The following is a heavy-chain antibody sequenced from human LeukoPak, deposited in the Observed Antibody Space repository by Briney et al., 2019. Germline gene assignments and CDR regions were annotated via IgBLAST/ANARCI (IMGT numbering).Heavy chain of an antibody. Sequence: GGSLRLSCAASGFTFSSYWMSWVRQAPGKGLEWVANIKQDGSEKYYVDSVKGRFTISRDNAKNSLYLQMNSLRAEDTAVYYCAREDEYQLWSYYYYMDVWGKGTTVTVSS. CDR3: AREDEYQLWSYYYYMDV. CDR2: IKQDGSEK. V-gene: IGHV3-7*01. CDR1: GFTFSSYW. J-gene: IGHJ6*03. D-gene: IGHD2-2*01.